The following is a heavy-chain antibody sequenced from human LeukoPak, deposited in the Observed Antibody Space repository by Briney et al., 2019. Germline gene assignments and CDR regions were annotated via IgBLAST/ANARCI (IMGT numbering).Heavy chain of an antibody. V-gene: IGHV1-69*06. J-gene: IGHJ4*02. Sequence: ASVKVSCKASGGTFSSYAISWVRQAPGQGLEWLGGITPISGRPNYAQKFQGRVTNFQGRVTITADKSTSTAYMELSSLRSEDTAVYYCAVNSGYDFGHFDYWGQGTLVTVSS. CDR3: AVNSGYDFGHFDY. CDR2: ITPISGRP. D-gene: IGHD5-12*01. CDR1: GGTFSSYA.